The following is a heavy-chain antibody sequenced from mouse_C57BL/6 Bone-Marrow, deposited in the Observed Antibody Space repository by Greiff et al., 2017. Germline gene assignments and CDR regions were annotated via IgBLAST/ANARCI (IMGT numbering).Heavy chain of an antibody. Sequence: DVQLQESGPELVKPGASVKISCKASGYSFTGYYMNWVKQSPEKSLEWIGEINPSTGGTTYNQKFKAKATLTVDKSSSTAYMQLKSLTSEDSAVYYCARCGYYWYFDVWGTGTTVTVSS. CDR1: GYSFTGYY. V-gene: IGHV1-42*01. CDR2: INPSTGGT. D-gene: IGHD2-2*01. J-gene: IGHJ1*03. CDR3: ARCGYYWYFDV.